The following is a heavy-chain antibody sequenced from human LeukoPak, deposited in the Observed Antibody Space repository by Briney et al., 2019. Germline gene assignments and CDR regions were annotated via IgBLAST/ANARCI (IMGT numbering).Heavy chain of an antibody. Sequence: GASVKVSCKTSGYTFTSYNMHWVRLAPGQGLEWMGVVNPSSGDTSFEQKFQGRVTMTRDTSTNTVYMELSSLRSEDTAVYYCARDTHSSSWYKLDYYYGMDVWGQGTTVTVSS. V-gene: IGHV1-46*01. D-gene: IGHD6-13*01. CDR3: ARDTHSSSWYKLDYYYGMDV. CDR2: VNPSSGDT. J-gene: IGHJ6*02. CDR1: GYTFTSYN.